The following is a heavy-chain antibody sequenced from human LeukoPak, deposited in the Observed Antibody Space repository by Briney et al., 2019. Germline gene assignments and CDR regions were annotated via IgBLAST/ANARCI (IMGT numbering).Heavy chain of an antibody. CDR3: ALGGSYSSIDY. V-gene: IGHV4-59*01. D-gene: IGHD3-10*01. CDR1: GGSISTYY. CDR2: IYYIGST. Sequence: SESLSLTCPVSGGSISTYYRGWVRQPQGKGLEWIGYIYYIGSTNYNTSLKNRVTISVDTSKNQFSLKLSSVTAADTAVYYCALGGSYSSIDYWGQGTLVTVSS. J-gene: IGHJ4*02.